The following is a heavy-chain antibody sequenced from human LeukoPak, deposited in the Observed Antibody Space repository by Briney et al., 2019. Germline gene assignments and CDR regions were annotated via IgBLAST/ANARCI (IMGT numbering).Heavy chain of an antibody. CDR3: ARLDENFDILTGYFRY. J-gene: IGHJ4*02. D-gene: IGHD3-9*01. Sequence: SETLSLTCDVSGGSIVNFYWSWVRQSPGKGLEWIGHIYYSGSTTYNPSLRTRVNISLDTSKEVFSLNLNSLTAADTAVYYCARLDENFDILTGYFRYWGQGTLVSVSS. CDR1: GGSIVNFY. CDR2: IYYSGST. V-gene: IGHV4-59*01.